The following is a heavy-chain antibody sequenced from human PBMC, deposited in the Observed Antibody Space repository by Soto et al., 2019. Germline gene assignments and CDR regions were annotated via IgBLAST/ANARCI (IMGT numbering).Heavy chain of an antibody. Sequence: VGSLRLSCAASGFTFSNAWMSWVRQAPGKGLEWVGRIKSKTDGGTTDYAAPVKGRFTISRDDSKNTLYLQMNSLKTEDTAVYYCTTDSYHLGYCSGGSCYSFWGQGTLVTVSS. J-gene: IGHJ4*02. D-gene: IGHD2-15*01. V-gene: IGHV3-15*01. CDR2: IKSKTDGGTT. CDR3: TTDSYHLGYCSGGSCYSF. CDR1: GFTFSNAW.